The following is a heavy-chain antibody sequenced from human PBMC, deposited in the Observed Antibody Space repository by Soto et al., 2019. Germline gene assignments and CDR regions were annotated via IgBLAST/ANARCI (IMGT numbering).Heavy chain of an antibody. D-gene: IGHD3-3*01. CDR1: GFTFDDYT. CDR3: AKSARVSGQECDY. V-gene: IGHV3-43*01. CDR2: ITWDGPTT. Sequence: EVQLVESGGVVARPGGSLRLSCAASGFTFDDYTMHWVRQAPGKGVEWVSLITWDGPTTYYADSVKGRFTISRDNTKDSLYLQMNSLRSEDTAFYYCAKSARVSGQECDYWSQGTVVTVSS. J-gene: IGHJ4*02.